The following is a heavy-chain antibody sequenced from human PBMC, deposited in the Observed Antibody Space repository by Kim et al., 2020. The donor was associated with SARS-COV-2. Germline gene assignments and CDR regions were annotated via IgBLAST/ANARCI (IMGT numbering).Heavy chain of an antibody. V-gene: IGHV3-11*01. Sequence: AESVKGRFTICRDNDKTSLYLQMNRLGGEDTAVYYCARAVGWNDAPYFDYWGQGTLVTVSS. D-gene: IGHD1-1*01. CDR3: ARAVGWNDAPYFDY. J-gene: IGHJ4*02.